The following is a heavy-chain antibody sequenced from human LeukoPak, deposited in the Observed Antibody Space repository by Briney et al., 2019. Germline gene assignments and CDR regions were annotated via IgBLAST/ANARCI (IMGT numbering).Heavy chain of an antibody. V-gene: IGHV4-38-2*01. D-gene: IGHD4-11*01. J-gene: IGHJ5*02. CDR3: ARSYSTPAHWFDP. Sequence: SETLSLTCAVSGYSISSGYYWGWIRQPPGQGLEWIGSIYHSGSTYYNPSLKSRVTISVDTSKNQFSLKLSSVTAADTAVYYCARSYSTPAHWFDPWGQGTLVTVSS. CDR1: GYSISSGYY. CDR2: IYHSGST.